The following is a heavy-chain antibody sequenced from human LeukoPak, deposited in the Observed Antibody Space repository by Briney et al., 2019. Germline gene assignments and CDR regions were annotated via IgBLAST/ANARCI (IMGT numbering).Heavy chain of an antibody. CDR3: ARVRSMIGDDY. CDR2: FYYSGST. Sequence: SETLSLTCTVSGGSISSSSYYWGWIRQPPGKGLEWIGSFYYSGSTHYSPSLKSRVTISVDTSKNQFSLKLSSVTAADTAVYYCARVRSMIGDDYWGQGTLVTVSS. V-gene: IGHV4-39*07. CDR1: GGSISSSSYY. D-gene: IGHD3-22*01. J-gene: IGHJ4*02.